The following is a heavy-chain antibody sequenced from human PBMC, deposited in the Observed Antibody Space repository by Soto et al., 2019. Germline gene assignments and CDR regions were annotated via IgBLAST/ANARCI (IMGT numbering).Heavy chain of an antibody. CDR3: ARESEDLTSNFDY. J-gene: IGHJ4*02. V-gene: IGHV3-21*01. Sequence: GGSLRLSCAASGFTFTRYSMNWVRQAPGKGLEWVSSISSTTNYIYYADSMKGRFTVSRDNAKNSVYLEMNSLSAEDTALYYCARESEDLTSNFDYWGQGTLVTVS. CDR1: GFTFTRYS. CDR2: ISSTTNYI.